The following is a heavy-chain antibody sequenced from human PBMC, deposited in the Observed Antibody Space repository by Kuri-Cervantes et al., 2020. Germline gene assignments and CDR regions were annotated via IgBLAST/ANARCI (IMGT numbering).Heavy chain of an antibody. Sequence: GESLKISCAASGFTFSSYAMSWVRQAPGKGLEWVSAISGSGGSTYYADSVKGRFTISRDNSKNTLYLQMNSLRAEDTAVYYCAKDWAGGGRADAFDIWGQGTMVTVSS. V-gene: IGHV3-23*01. CDR3: AKDWAGGGRADAFDI. J-gene: IGHJ3*02. CDR2: ISGSGGST. D-gene: IGHD3-16*01. CDR1: GFTFSSYA.